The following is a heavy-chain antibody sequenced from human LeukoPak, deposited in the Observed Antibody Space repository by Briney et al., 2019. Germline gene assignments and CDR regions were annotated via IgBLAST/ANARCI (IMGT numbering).Heavy chain of an antibody. D-gene: IGHD5-18*01. CDR1: AFTFSSYW. CDR2: TNSDGTST. J-gene: IGHJ4*02. Sequence: GGSLRLSCAASAFTFSSYWMHWVPQAPGKGLVWVSRTNSDGTSTSYTDSVKGRFTISRDNAKNTLYLQMNSLRAEDTAVYCCARDRGYGYLFDYWGEGTLVTASS. V-gene: IGHV3-74*01. CDR3: ARDRGYGYLFDY.